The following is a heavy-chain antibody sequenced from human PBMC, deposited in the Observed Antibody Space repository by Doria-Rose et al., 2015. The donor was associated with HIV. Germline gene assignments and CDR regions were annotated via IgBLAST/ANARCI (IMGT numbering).Heavy chain of an antibody. Sequence: QESGPVLVKPTETLTLTCTVSGVSLSSPGMGVSWIRQPPGKALEWLANIFSYDERSYKTSLKSRLTISRDTSKGQVVVTMTDMDPVDTATYYCARIKSSRWYHKYYFDFWGQGTLVIVSA. V-gene: IGHV2-26*01. J-gene: IGHJ4*02. CDR2: IFSYDER. CDR1: GVSLSSPGMG. D-gene: IGHD6-13*01. CDR3: ARIKSSRWYHKYYFDF.